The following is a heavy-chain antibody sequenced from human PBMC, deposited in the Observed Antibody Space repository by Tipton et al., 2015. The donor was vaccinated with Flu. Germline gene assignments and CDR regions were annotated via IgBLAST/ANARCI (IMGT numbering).Heavy chain of an antibody. J-gene: IGHJ4*02. CDR2: VNHSGST. V-gene: IGHV4-34*01. CDR1: GGSFSGDY. Sequence: TLSLTCVVYGGSFSGDYCSWIRQPPGKGLEWIGEVNHSGSTNYNPSLKSRVTISVDTSKNQFSLKLDSVTAADTAVYYCARGRRPRRPVLAPPGYFDYWGQGTLVTVSS. D-gene: IGHD2-8*01. CDR3: ARGRRPRRPVLAPPGYFDY.